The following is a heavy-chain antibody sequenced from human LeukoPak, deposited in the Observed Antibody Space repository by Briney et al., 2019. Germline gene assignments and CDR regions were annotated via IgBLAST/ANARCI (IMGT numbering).Heavy chain of an antibody. CDR1: GSSISSYY. Sequence: SETLSLTCTVSGSSISSYYWSWIRQPPGKGLEWIGYIYYSGSTNYNPSLKSRVTISVDTSKNQFSLKLSSVTAADTAVYYCARGYSYDYWGQGTLVTVSS. CDR2: IYYSGST. D-gene: IGHD5-18*01. CDR3: ARGYSYDY. J-gene: IGHJ4*02. V-gene: IGHV4-59*01.